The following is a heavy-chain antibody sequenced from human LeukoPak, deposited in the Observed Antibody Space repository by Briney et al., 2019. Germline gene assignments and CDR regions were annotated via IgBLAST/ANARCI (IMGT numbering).Heavy chain of an antibody. D-gene: IGHD3-10*01. V-gene: IGHV4-30-4*01. CDR2: INNYGNT. CDR1: GDSINSGDFY. J-gene: IGHJ4*02. CDR3: ASFVGSGSFDY. Sequence: PSETLSLTCTVSGDSINSGDFYWSWIRQPPGKGLEWIGYINNYGNTYYHPSLKSRAIISVDSSKNQFSLKLSSMTAADTAVYYCASFVGSGSFDYWGQGTLVTVSS.